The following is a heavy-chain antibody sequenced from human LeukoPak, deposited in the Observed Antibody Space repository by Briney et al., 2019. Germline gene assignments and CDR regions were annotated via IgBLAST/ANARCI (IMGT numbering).Heavy chain of an antibody. CDR3: ARDYVWGSYRYFDF. Sequence: ASVKVSCKASGYTFTSSGISWVRQAPGQGLEWMAWISTYNGNTNYAQKLQGRVTTTTDTSTSTAYMELRSLRSDDTAVYYCARDYVWGSYRYFDFWGQGTLVIVSS. J-gene: IGHJ4*02. CDR2: ISTYNGNT. D-gene: IGHD3-16*02. CDR1: GYTFTSSG. V-gene: IGHV1-18*04.